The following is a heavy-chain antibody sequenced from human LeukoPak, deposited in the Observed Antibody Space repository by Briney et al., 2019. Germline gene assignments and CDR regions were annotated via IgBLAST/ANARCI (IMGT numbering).Heavy chain of an antibody. Sequence: SETLSLTCAVSGYSVSSGYYWGWIRQPPGKGLEWIGSIYHSGSTYYNPSLKSRVTISVDTSKNQFSLKLSSVTAADTAVYYCARRGLDWGQGTLVTVSS. CDR2: IYHSGST. CDR3: ARRGLD. J-gene: IGHJ4*02. D-gene: IGHD3-10*01. V-gene: IGHV4-38-2*01. CDR1: GYSVSSGYY.